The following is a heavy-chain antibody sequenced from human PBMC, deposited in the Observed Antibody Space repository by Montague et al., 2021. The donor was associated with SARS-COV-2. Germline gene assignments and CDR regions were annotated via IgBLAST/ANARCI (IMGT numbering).Heavy chain of an antibody. Sequence: SETLSLTCAVSGDSVSSGNYFWAWIRQPPGKGLEWIGSIFYTGSVEYNAFLRSRVTMSVDTSNNHFSLRLDSVTAADTAVYFCARQNYRSGTQNRLGGNWFDPWGQGTLVTVSS. CDR3: ARQNYRSGTQNRLGGNWFDP. V-gene: IGHV4-39*01. CDR2: IFYTGSV. D-gene: IGHD3-10*01. CDR1: GDSVSSGNYF. J-gene: IGHJ5*02.